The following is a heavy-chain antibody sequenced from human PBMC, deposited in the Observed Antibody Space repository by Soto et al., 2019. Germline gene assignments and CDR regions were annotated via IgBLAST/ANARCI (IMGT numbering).Heavy chain of an antibody. V-gene: IGHV4-34*01. CDR1: GGSFSGYY. Sequence: SETLSLTCAVYGGSFSGYYWSWIRQPPGKGLEWIGEINHSGSTNYNPSLKSRVTISVDTSKNQFSLKLSSVTAADTAVYYCARGGELSTENFDYWGQGALVTVSS. CDR2: INHSGST. CDR3: ARGGELSTENFDY. J-gene: IGHJ4*02. D-gene: IGHD3-16*02.